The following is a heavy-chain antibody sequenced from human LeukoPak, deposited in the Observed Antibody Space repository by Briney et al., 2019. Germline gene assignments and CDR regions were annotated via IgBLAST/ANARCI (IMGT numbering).Heavy chain of an antibody. D-gene: IGHD6-19*01. CDR3: ASPGYSSGWYVFDY. CDR2: INYRGST. J-gene: IGHJ4*02. CDR1: GGSISSGGYY. V-gene: IGHV4-31*03. Sequence: SQTLSLTCTVSGGSISSGGYYWSWIRQHPGKGLEWIVYINYRGSTYYNPPLKSRVTISVNTSKNQFSLKLSSVTAADTAVYYCASPGYSSGWYVFDYWGQGTLVTVSS.